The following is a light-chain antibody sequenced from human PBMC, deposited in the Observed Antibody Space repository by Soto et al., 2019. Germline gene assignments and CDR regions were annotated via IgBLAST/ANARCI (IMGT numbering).Light chain of an antibody. CDR3: QQHNSFSIT. CDR2: DAS. Sequence: DIQMTQSPSSLSASVGDRVTITCRASQRISTYLNWYQQKPGKAPKLLIYDASSLESGVPSRFSGSGSGTEFTLTINSLQADDFATYYCQQHNSFSITFGQGTRLEIK. CDR1: QRISTY. J-gene: IGKJ5*01. V-gene: IGKV1-5*01.